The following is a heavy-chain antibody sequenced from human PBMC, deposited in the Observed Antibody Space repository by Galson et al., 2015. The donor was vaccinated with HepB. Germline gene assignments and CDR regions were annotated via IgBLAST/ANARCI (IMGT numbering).Heavy chain of an antibody. J-gene: IGHJ6*03. Sequence: SVKVSCKASGYTFTGYYMHWVRQAPGQGLEWMGRINPNSGGTNYAQKFQGRVTMTRDTSISTAYMELSRLRSDDTAVYYCARDRRIAASSHYYYYMDVWGKGTTVTVSS. V-gene: IGHV1-2*06. CDR3: ARDRRIAASSHYYYYMDV. CDR2: INPNSGGT. CDR1: GYTFTGYY. D-gene: IGHD6-6*01.